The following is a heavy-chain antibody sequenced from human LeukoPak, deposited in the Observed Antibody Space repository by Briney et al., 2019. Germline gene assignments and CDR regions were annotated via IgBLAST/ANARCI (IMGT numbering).Heavy chain of an antibody. V-gene: IGHV3-23*01. CDR1: GFTFSSYA. CDR3: AKDGLVVAATTRYNWFDP. Sequence: GGSLRLSCAASGFTFSSYAMSWVRQAPGKGLEWVSSISGSGGTTYYADSVKGRFTISRDNSKNTLLLQMNSLRAEDTAVYYCAKDGLVVAATTRYNWFDPWGQGALVTVSS. D-gene: IGHD2-15*01. CDR2: ISGSGGTT. J-gene: IGHJ5*02.